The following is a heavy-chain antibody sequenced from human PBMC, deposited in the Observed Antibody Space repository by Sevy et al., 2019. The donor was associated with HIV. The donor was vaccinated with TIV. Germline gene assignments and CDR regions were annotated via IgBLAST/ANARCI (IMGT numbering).Heavy chain of an antibody. CDR1: GYTFTSYY. D-gene: IGHD6-6*01. CDR3: ARDTGTSITARPSAFDI. V-gene: IGHV1-46*01. J-gene: IGHJ3*02. Sequence: ASVKVSCKASGYTFTSYYMHWVRQAAGQGLEWMGMISPSGGSRSYAQKFQGRVTMTSDTSMSIVYMELSSLRSEDTAVYYCARDTGTSITARPSAFDIWGQGTMVTVSS. CDR2: ISPSGGSR.